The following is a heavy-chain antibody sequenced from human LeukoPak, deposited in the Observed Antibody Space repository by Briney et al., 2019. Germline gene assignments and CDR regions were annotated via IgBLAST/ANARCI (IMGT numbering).Heavy chain of an antibody. CDR3: ARSFYGSGSYRRAYYFDY. D-gene: IGHD3-10*01. J-gene: IGHJ4*02. CDR2: INQDGSEK. V-gene: IGHV3-7*01. CDR1: GFTFSSYA. Sequence: GGSLRLSCAASGFTFSSYAVHWVRQAPGKGLEWVASINQDGSEKCYVDSVKGRFTISRDNSKNTLYLQMNSLRAEDTAVYYCARSFYGSGSYRRAYYFDYWGQGTLVTVSS.